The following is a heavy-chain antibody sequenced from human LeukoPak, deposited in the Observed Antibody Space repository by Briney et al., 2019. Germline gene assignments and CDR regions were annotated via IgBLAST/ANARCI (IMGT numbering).Heavy chain of an antibody. CDR2: MYYIGST. CDR3: VKEGF. CDR1: GGSVSSSTYY. J-gene: IGHJ4*02. V-gene: IGHV4-39*07. Sequence: PSETLSLTCAVSGGSVSSSTYYWGWIRQPPGKGLEWIASMYYIGSTYYNPSLKSRVTISQDTSKNQFSLKLDSVTAADTAVYYCVKEGFWGRGTLVTVSS.